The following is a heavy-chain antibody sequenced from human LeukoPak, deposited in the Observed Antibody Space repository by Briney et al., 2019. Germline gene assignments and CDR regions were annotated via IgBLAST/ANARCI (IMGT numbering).Heavy chain of an antibody. J-gene: IGHJ5*02. CDR3: ARGQGRGWFDP. CDR1: GGSFSGYY. D-gene: IGHD3-10*01. Sequence: SETLSLTCAAYGGSFSGYYWSWIRQPPGKGLEWIGEINHSGSTNYNPSLKSRVTISVDTSKNQFSLKLSSVTAADTAVYYCARGQGRGWFDPWGQGTLVTVSS. V-gene: IGHV4-34*01. CDR2: INHSGST.